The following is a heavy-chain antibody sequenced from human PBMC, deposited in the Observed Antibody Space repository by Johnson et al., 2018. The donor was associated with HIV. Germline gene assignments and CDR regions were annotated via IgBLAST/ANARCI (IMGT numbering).Heavy chain of an antibody. CDR1: GFTFDDYG. CDR2: INWNGGST. D-gene: IGHD4-11*01. J-gene: IGHJ3*02. V-gene: IGHV3-20*04. Sequence: VQLVESGGGVVRPGGSLRLSCAASGFTFDDYGMSWVRQAPGKGLEWVSGINWNGGSTGYADSVKGRFTISSDNAKNSLYLQMNNLRLGDTAVYYCARSVHDYSDYLWGRDAFDIWGQGTMVIVSS. CDR3: ARSVHDYSDYLWGRDAFDI.